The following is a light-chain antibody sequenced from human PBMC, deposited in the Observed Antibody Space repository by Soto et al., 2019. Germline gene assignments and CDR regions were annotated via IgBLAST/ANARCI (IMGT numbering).Light chain of an antibody. CDR3: QQRSNWPPIT. CDR1: QSVSSY. V-gene: IGKV3-11*01. CDR2: DAS. Sequence: EIVLTQSPATLSLCPGERATLSCRASQSVSSYLAWYQQKPGQAPRLLIYDASNRDTGIPARFSGSGSGTDFTLTISSLEPEDFAVYYCQQRSNWPPITFGQGTRWRL. J-gene: IGKJ5*01.